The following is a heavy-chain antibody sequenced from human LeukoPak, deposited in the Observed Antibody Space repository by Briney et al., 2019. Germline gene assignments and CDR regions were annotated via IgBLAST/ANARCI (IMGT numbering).Heavy chain of an antibody. V-gene: IGHV3-11*01. J-gene: IGHJ4*02. D-gene: IGHD6-19*01. Sequence: GGSLRLSCAASGFTLSEYYMSWIRQAPGKGLEWVSDISSTADIVSYADFVLGRFTISRDNGDDSLSLQLNNLRAEDTAVYYCARETVAGTFDYWSQGTLVTVSS. CDR1: GFTLSEYY. CDR3: ARETVAGTFDY. CDR2: ISSTADIV.